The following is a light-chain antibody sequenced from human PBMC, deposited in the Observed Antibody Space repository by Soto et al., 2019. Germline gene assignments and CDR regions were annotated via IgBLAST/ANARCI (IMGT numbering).Light chain of an antibody. CDR2: EVN. CDR3: SSYAVSNYFPYV. CDR1: SSDVGSYNC. V-gene: IGLV2-8*01. J-gene: IGLJ1*01. Sequence: QSVLTQPPSASGSPAQSVTISCTGTSSDVGSYNCVSWYQQHPGKAPKLMIYEVNKRPSGVPDRFSGSKSGNTASLTVSGLQAEDDADYYCSSYAVSNYFPYVCRPGTKV.